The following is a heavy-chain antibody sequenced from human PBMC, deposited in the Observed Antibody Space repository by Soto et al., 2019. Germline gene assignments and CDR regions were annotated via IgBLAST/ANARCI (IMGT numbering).Heavy chain of an antibody. CDR3: GRDPNGFNKAFEI. Sequence: QLQLQESGPGLVRPLQTLSLTCSVSGGSITSGGYYWGLIRPLPGKGLEWVAYVYSSGRTYYNPSLDSRLSISLDTSKNQFSLILRSVTVAATAVYYCGRDPNGFNKAFEICGQGAMVTVSS. J-gene: IGHJ3*02. V-gene: IGHV4-31*03. CDR2: VYSSGRT. CDR1: GGSITSGGYY. D-gene: IGHD2-8*01.